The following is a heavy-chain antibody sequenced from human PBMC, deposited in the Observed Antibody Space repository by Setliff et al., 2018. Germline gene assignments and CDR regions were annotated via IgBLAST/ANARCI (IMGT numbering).Heavy chain of an antibody. CDR3: ARDNTILGATDY. J-gene: IGHJ4*02. Sequence: SETLSLTCAVYDGSFSDYYWSWIRQPPGKGLEWIGEINHYGSTKYKSSLKSRVTISVDTSKNQFSLKLNSVTAADTAVYYCARDNTILGATDYWGQGALVTVSS. V-gene: IGHV4-34*01. D-gene: IGHD1-26*01. CDR1: DGSFSDYY. CDR2: INHYGST.